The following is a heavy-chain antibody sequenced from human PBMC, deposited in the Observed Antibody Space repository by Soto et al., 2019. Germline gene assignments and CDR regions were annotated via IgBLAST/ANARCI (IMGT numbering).Heavy chain of an antibody. CDR2: VGSSGNTK. J-gene: IGHJ3*02. D-gene: IGHD1-26*01. CDR3: ARGLEYYFKPGVFDI. CDR1: GFTLSSSE. Sequence: GGSLRLSCAASGFTLSSSERNWVRQAPGKGLEWVSYVGSSGNTKYYADSVKGRFTISRDNAKNSLYLQMNSLRAEDTAVYYCARGLEYYFKPGVFDIWGQGTMVTVSS. V-gene: IGHV3-48*03.